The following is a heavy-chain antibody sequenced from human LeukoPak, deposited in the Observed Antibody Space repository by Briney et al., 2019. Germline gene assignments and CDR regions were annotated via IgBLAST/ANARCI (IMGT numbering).Heavy chain of an antibody. D-gene: IGHD6-6*01. Sequence: PSETLSLTCTVSGGSISSGGYYWSWIRQPPGKGLEWIGRIYTSGSTNYNPSLKSRVTISVDTSKNQFSLKLSSVTAADTAVYYCARTGPYSSSSGFDYWGQGTLVTVSS. CDR3: ARTGPYSSSSGFDY. CDR1: GGSISSGGYY. V-gene: IGHV4-61*02. CDR2: IYTSGST. J-gene: IGHJ4*02.